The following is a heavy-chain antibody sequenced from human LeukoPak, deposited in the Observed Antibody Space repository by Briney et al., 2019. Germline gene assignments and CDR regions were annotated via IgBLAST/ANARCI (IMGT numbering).Heavy chain of an antibody. CDR3: AKDLGSGLRYFDWLVPNYYHYGMDV. CDR2: ISGDGGST. V-gene: IGHV3-43*02. CDR1: GFTFDDYA. Sequence: PGGSLRLSCAASGFTFDDYAMHWVRQAPGKGLEWVSLISGDGGSTYYADSVKGRFTISRDNSKNSLYLQMNSLRTEDTALYYCAKDLGSGLRYFDWLVPNYYHYGMDVWGQGTTVTVSS. D-gene: IGHD3-9*01. J-gene: IGHJ6*02.